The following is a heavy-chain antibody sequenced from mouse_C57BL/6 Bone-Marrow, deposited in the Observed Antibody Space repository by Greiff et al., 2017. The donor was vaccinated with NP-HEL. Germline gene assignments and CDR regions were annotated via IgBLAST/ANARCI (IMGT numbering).Heavy chain of an antibody. D-gene: IGHD1-1*02. Sequence: QVQLQQPGAELVKPGASVKMSCKASGYTFTSYWITWVKQRPGQGLEWIGDIYPGSGSTNYNEKFKSKATLTVDTSSSPAYMQLSSLTSEDSAVYYCASREVVYWYFDVWGTGTTVTVSS. CDR3: ASREVVYWYFDV. V-gene: IGHV1-55*01. CDR1: GYTFTSYW. J-gene: IGHJ1*03. CDR2: IYPGSGST.